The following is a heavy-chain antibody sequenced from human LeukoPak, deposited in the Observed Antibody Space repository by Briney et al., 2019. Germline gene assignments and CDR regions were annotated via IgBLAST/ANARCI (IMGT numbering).Heavy chain of an antibody. CDR3: AREYCSSTSCYFDY. J-gene: IGHJ4*02. D-gene: IGHD2-2*01. CDR1: GGSISSYY. V-gene: IGHV4-59*01. CDR2: IYYSGST. Sequence: SETLSLTCTVSGGSISSYYWTWIRQPPGKGLEWIGYIYYSGSTNYNPSLKSRVTISVDTSKNQFSLKLSSVTAAGTAVYYCAREYCSSTSCYFDYWGQGTLVTVSS.